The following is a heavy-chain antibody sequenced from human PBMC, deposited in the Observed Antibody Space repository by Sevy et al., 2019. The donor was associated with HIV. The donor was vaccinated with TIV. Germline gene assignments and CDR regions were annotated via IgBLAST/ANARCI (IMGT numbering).Heavy chain of an antibody. CDR3: AREWMPYYYGIDV. J-gene: IGHJ6*02. D-gene: IGHD5-12*01. CDR1: GFTVSSNY. Sequence: GGSLRLSCAASGFTVSSNYMSWVRQAPGKGLEWVSVIYSGGSTYYADSVKGRFTISRDNSKNTLYLQMNSLRAEDTAVYYCAREWMPYYYGIDVWGQGTTVTVSS. CDR2: IYSGGST. V-gene: IGHV3-53*01.